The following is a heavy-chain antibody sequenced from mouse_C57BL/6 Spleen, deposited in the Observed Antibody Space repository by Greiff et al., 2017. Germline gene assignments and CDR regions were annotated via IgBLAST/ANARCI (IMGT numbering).Heavy chain of an antibody. CDR3: ARGYMDDGLWYFDV. D-gene: IGHD2-3*01. CDR1: GYTFTDYN. V-gene: IGHV1-18*01. Sequence: EVKLMESGPELVKPGASVKIPCKASGYTFTDYNMDWVKQSHGKSLEWIGDINPNNGGTIYNQKFKGKATLTVDKSSSTAYMELRSLTSEDTAVYYCARGYMDDGLWYFDVWGTGTTVTVSS. CDR2: INPNNGGT. J-gene: IGHJ1*03.